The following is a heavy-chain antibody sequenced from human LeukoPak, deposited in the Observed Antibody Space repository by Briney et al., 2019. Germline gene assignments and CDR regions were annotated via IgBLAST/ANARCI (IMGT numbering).Heavy chain of an antibody. D-gene: IGHD3-3*01. Sequence: GGSLRLSCAASGFTFSSYGMSWVRQAPGKGLEWVSAISGSGGSTYYADSVKGRFTISRDNSKNTLYLQMNSLRAEDTAVYYCANHHYDFWSGYYTGYYYYMDVWGKGTTVTVSS. J-gene: IGHJ6*03. CDR1: GFTFSSYG. V-gene: IGHV3-23*01. CDR2: ISGSGGST. CDR3: ANHHYDFWSGYYTGYYYYMDV.